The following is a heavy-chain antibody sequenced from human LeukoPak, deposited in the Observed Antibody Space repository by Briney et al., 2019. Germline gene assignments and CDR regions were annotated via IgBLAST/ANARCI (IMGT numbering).Heavy chain of an antibody. D-gene: IGHD6-13*01. CDR2: IIPIFGTA. V-gene: IGHV1-69*13. J-gene: IGHJ5*02. CDR3: AREQAGIAAAGILPGFDP. Sequence: SVKVSCKASGGTFSSYAISWVRQAPGQGLEWMGGIIPIFGTANYAQKFQGRVTITADESTSTAYMELSSLRSEDTAVYYCAREQAGIAAAGILPGFDPWGQGTLVTVSS. CDR1: GGTFSSYA.